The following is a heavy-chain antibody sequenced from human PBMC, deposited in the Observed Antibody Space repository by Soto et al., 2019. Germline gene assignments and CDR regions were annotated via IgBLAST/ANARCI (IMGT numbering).Heavy chain of an antibody. D-gene: IGHD6-6*01. J-gene: IGHJ4*02. CDR2: ISYDGSNK. CDR3: ARDSSIAALADY. V-gene: IGHV3-30-3*01. Sequence: PGGSLRLSCAASGFTFSSYAMHWVRQAPGKGLEWVAVISYDGSNKYYADSVKGRFTISRDNSKNTLYLQMNSLRAEDTAVYYCARDSSIAALADYWGQGTLVTVSS. CDR1: GFTFSSYA.